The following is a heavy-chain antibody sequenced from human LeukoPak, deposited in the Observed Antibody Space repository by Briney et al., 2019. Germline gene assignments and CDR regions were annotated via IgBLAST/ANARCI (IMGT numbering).Heavy chain of an antibody. CDR3: AKAYTSGSYFIDDAFDI. CDR1: GFTFSSYA. Sequence: GGSLRLSCAASGFTFSSYAMSWVRQAPGKGLEWVSAFSGSGGSTYYADSVKGRFTISRDNSKNMLYLQMNSLRAEDTAVYYCAKAYTSGSYFIDDAFDIWGQGTMVTASS. J-gene: IGHJ3*02. V-gene: IGHV3-23*01. D-gene: IGHD3-10*01. CDR2: FSGSGGST.